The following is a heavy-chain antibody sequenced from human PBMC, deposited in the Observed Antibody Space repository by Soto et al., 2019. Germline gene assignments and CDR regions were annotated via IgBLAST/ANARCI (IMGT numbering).Heavy chain of an antibody. CDR3: ARVFGFLEWSHTPLGI. J-gene: IGHJ3*02. CDR2: INAGNGNT. V-gene: IGHV1-3*01. D-gene: IGHD3-3*01. Sequence: PSVKVSCKASGYTFTSYAMHWVRQAPGQRLEWMGWINAGNGNTKYSQKFQGRVTITRDTSASTAYMELSSLRSEDTAVYYCARVFGFLEWSHTPLGIWGQGTMVTVSS. CDR1: GYTFTSYA.